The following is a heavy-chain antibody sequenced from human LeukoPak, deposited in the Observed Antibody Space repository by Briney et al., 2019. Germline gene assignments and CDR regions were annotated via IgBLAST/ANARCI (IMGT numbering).Heavy chain of an antibody. Sequence: GGSLRLSCAASGFTFSSYGMHWVRQAPGKGLEWVAFIRYDGSNKYYADSVKGRFTISRDNSKNTLYLQMNSLKAEDTAVYYCAKDLGETRDAFDIWGQGTMVTVSS. J-gene: IGHJ3*02. CDR2: IRYDGSNK. CDR3: AKDLGETRDAFDI. CDR1: GFTFSSYG. D-gene: IGHD4-17*01. V-gene: IGHV3-30*02.